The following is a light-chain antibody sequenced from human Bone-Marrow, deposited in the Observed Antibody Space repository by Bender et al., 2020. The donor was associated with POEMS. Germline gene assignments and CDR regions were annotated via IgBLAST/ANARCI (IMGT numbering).Light chain of an antibody. Sequence: QSVLTQPPSVSEAPGQRVTISCTGSSSNIGAGFDVHWYQQLPGTVPKLLIYGNSNRPSGVPDRFSGSKSGTSASLAITGLQAEDEADYYCSSYASGNTLVFGTATTVTVL. CDR1: SSNIGAGFD. CDR3: SSYASGNTLV. CDR2: GNS. J-gene: IGLJ1*01. V-gene: IGLV1-40*01.